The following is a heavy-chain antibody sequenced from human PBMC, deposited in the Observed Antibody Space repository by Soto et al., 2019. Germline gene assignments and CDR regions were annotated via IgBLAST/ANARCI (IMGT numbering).Heavy chain of an antibody. CDR1: GGSFSAYY. D-gene: IGHD3-10*01. CDR2: INHSGST. CDR3: ARSGHLFDY. Sequence: QVQLQQWGAGLLKPSETLSLTCDVYGGSFSAYYWSWIRQPPGKGLEWIGEINHSGSTNYNPSLKSRVTISVDTSKNQFSLKLSSVTAADTAVYYCARSGHLFDYWGQGTLVPVSS. J-gene: IGHJ4*02. V-gene: IGHV4-34*01.